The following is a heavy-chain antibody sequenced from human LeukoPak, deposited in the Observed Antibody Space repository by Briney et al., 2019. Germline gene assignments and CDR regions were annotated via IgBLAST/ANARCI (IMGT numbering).Heavy chain of an antibody. CDR2: VYYSGST. CDR3: ARRSPSTYDNSKLWPDAIDV. D-gene: IGHD2-21*01. V-gene: IGHV4-59*08. Sequence: SETLSLTCTVSGGSMSRYYWSWIRQSPGKGLESIGYVYYSGSTNYNPSLKSRVTISVDTSRNQFSLSLSSVTAADTAIYYCARRSPSTYDNSKLWPDAIDVWGQGTMVTVSS. CDR1: GGSMSRYY. J-gene: IGHJ3*01.